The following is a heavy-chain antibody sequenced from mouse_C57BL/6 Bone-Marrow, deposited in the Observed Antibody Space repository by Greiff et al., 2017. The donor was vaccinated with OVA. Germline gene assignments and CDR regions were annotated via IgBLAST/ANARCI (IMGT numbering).Heavy chain of an antibody. CDR1: GYTFTSYT. CDR3: TRGYYFDY. V-gene: IGHV1-4*01. Sequence: QVQLQQSGAELARPGASVKMPCKASGYTFTSYTIHWVKQRPGQGLEWIGYIDHTNDYTNYNQKFKGKATLTADKSSSTAYMQLSSLTSEDSAVYYCTRGYYFDYWGQGTTLTVSS. J-gene: IGHJ2*01. CDR2: IDHTNDYT.